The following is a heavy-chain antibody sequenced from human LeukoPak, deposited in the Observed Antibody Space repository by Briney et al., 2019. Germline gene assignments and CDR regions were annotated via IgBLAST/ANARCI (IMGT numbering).Heavy chain of an antibody. J-gene: IGHJ2*01. Sequence: PSETLSLTCAVYGGSFSGYYWSWIRQPPGKGLEWIGEINHSGSTNYNPSLKSRVTISVDTSKNQFSLKLSSVTAADTAVYYCAKDGGHTFYGSGSYRRYFDLWGRGTLVTVSS. CDR3: AKDGGHTFYGSGSYRRYFDL. CDR2: INHSGST. D-gene: IGHD3-10*01. V-gene: IGHV4-34*01. CDR1: GGSFSGYY.